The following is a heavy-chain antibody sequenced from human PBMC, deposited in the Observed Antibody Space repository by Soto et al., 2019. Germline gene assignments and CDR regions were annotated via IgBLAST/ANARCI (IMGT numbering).Heavy chain of an antibody. CDR3: ARALGFAGYYYGMDV. J-gene: IGHJ6*02. Sequence: GESLKISCKGSGFSFTTYWIAWVRQMPGKGPEWMGIIYPGDSDTRYSPSFQGQVTISADKSISTAYLQWSSLKASDTAMYYCARALGFAGYYYGMDVWGQGTTVTVSS. CDR1: GFSFTTYW. CDR2: IYPGDSDT. V-gene: IGHV5-51*01.